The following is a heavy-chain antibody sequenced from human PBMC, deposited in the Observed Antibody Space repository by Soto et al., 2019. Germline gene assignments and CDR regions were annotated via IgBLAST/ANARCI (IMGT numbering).Heavy chain of an antibody. J-gene: IGHJ4*02. D-gene: IGHD5-12*01. CDR1: GGSISSYY. CDR3: ARQGVRWLPLDY. Sequence: QVQLQESGPGLVKPSETLSLTCTVSGGSISSYYWSWIRQPPGKGLEWIGYIYYSGSTNYNPSLMSPVPISVDTSKNHFSLMLSSVTAADTAVYYCARQGVRWLPLDYWGQGTLVTVSS. V-gene: IGHV4-59*08. CDR2: IYYSGST.